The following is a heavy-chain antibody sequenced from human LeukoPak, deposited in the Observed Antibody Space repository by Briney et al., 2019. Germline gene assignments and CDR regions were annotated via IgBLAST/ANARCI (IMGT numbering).Heavy chain of an antibody. CDR2: MNPNSGNT. Sequence: ASVKVSCKASGYTFTSYDINWVRQATGQGLEWMGWMNPNSGNTGYAQKFQGRVTMTRNTSISTAYMELSSLRSEDTAVYYCARDRGDTMVRGVITIDYWGQGTLVTVSS. J-gene: IGHJ4*02. CDR1: GYTFTSYD. D-gene: IGHD3-10*01. CDR3: ARDRGDTMVRGVITIDY. V-gene: IGHV1-8*01.